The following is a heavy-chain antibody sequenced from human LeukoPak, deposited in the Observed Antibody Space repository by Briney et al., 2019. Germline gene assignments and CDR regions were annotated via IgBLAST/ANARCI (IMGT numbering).Heavy chain of an antibody. CDR3: AKDGHGDGPMDV. CDR2: IYSGGGT. Sequence: GGSLRLSCAASGFTVSSTYMSWVRQAPGKGLQWVSVIYSGGGTYYAASVKGRFTISRDNAKNSLYLQMNSLRAEDTALYYCAKDGHGDGPMDVWGQGTTVTVSS. J-gene: IGHJ6*02. CDR1: GFTVSSTY. D-gene: IGHD4-17*01. V-gene: IGHV3-53*05.